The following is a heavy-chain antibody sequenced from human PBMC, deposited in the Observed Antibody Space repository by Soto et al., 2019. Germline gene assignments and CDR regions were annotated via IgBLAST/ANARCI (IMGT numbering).Heavy chain of an antibody. V-gene: IGHV3-21*01. D-gene: IGHD3-3*01. CDR3: ARVLVRDDVWSGYYPDYYYDYGMDV. Sequence: GGSLRLSCAASGFTFSSYSMNWVRQAPGKGLEWVSSISSSSSYIYYADSVKGRFTISRDNAKNSLYLQMNSLRAEDTAVYYCARVLVRDDVWSGYYPDYYYDYGMDVWGQGTTVTVSS. CDR1: GFTFSSYS. J-gene: IGHJ6*02. CDR2: ISSSSSYI.